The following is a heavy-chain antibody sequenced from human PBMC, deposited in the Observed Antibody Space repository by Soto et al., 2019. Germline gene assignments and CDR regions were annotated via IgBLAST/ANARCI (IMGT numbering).Heavy chain of an antibody. J-gene: IGHJ6*02. V-gene: IGHV3-74*01. Sequence: EVQLVESGGGLVQPGGSLRLACAGSGFRVSDYWMHWVRQAPGKGLVWVSRVSNEGSKEYADFVKGRFTLSKDNAKNTLYLEMDRLRVGDTALYYFTATPRNGMGVWGPGTKVTVAS. CDR3: TATPRNGMGV. CDR1: GFRVSDYW. CDR2: VSNEGSK.